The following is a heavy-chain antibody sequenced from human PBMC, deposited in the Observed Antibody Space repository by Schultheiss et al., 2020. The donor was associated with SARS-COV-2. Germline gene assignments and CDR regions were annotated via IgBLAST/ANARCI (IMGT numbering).Heavy chain of an antibody. V-gene: IGHV4-4*07. Sequence: SQTLSLTCTVSGGSISSSYWSWIRQPAGKGLEWIGRINPRGSTNYSPSLKSRVTISVDTSKNQFSLKLSSVTAADTAVYYCARRRFLWGDAFDIWGQGTMVTVSS. CDR1: GGSISSSY. D-gene: IGHD3-3*01. CDR3: ARRRFLWGDAFDI. CDR2: INPRGST. J-gene: IGHJ3*02.